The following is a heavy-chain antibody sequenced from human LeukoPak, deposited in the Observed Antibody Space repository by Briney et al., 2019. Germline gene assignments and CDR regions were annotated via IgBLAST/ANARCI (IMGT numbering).Heavy chain of an antibody. CDR3: ARRRGDV. J-gene: IGHJ6*04. V-gene: IGHV4-39*01. Sequence: SETLSLTCTVSGGSISSSSDYWAWIRQPPGKGLEWIGITYYSGSTYYNPSHKSRVTISVDTSKNQFSLKLSSVTAADTAVYYCARRRGDVWGKGTTVTVSS. CDR2: TYYSGST. CDR1: GGSISSSSDY.